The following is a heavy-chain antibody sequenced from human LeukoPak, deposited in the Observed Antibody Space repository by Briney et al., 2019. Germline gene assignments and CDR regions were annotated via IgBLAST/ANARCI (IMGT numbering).Heavy chain of an antibody. CDR3: ARGRGYSGYGLLGYYYMDV. V-gene: IGHV4-39*01. CDR1: GGSISSSSYY. CDR2: IYYSGGT. D-gene: IGHD5-12*01. J-gene: IGHJ6*03. Sequence: PSETLSLTCTVSGGSISSSSYYWGWIRQPPGKGLEWIGSIYYSGGTYYNPSLKSRVTISVDTSKNQFSLKLSSVTAADTAVYYCARGRGYSGYGLLGYYYMDVWGKGTTVTVSS.